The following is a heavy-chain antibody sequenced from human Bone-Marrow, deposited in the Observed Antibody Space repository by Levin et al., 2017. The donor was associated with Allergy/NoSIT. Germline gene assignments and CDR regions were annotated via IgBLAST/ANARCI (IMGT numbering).Heavy chain of an antibody. J-gene: IGHJ5*01. CDR3: ARLPAIGSGWLDS. D-gene: IGHD3-10*01. CDR2: IVPVFRIR. Sequence: PGESLKISCKAPEGTFNSYGINWVRQAPGQGLEWMGGIVPVFRIRDYTPTLKGRVTFTADESTSTAYMEISSLRSADTAIYYCARLPAIGSGWLDSWGQGTLITVSS. V-gene: IGHV1-69*01. CDR1: EGTFNSYG.